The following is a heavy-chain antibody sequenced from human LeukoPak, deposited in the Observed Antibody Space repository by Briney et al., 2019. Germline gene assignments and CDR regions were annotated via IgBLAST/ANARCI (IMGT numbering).Heavy chain of an antibody. V-gene: IGHV1-18*04. D-gene: IGHD3-10*01. CDR1: GYTFTSYG. CDR3: ARDRLGYSYGSGSFPGFFDY. J-gene: IGHJ4*02. CDR2: ISAYNGNT. Sequence: GASVKVSCKASGYTFTSYGISWVRQAPGQGLEWMGWISAYNGNTNYAQKLQGRVTMTTDTSTSTAYMELRSLRSDDTAVCYCARDRLGYSYGSGSFPGFFDYWGQGTLVTVSS.